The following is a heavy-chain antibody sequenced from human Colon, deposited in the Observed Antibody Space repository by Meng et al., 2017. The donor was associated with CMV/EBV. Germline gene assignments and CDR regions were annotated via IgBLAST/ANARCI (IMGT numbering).Heavy chain of an antibody. D-gene: IGHD2-15*01. CDR1: GGSVSNYF. J-gene: IGHJ3*02. CDR2: IYYIGDA. CDR3: ARSKDIVIVEAAQAVFDI. Sequence: SETLSLTCSVSGGSVSNYFWSWIRQSPGRGLEWIGYIYYIGDATYNPSLKSRVTMSIDTYKNQFSLKLTSVSAADTAVYYCARSKDIVIVEAAQAVFDIWGQGTMVTVSS. V-gene: IGHV4-59*02.